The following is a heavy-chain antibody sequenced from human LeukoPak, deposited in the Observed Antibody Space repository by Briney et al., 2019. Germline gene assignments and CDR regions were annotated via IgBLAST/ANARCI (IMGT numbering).Heavy chain of an antibody. V-gene: IGHV5-51*01. J-gene: IGHJ3*02. Sequence: GESLKISCQASRYSFTTYWIAWVRQMPGKGLEWMGIIYPSDSDTRYSPSFQGQVSISADKSISTAYLQWSSLKASDTAMYYCARTFYYDSSGYSWDALDIWGQGTMVTVSS. CDR2: IYPSDSDT. CDR3: ARTFYYDSSGYSWDALDI. D-gene: IGHD3-22*01. CDR1: RYSFTTYW.